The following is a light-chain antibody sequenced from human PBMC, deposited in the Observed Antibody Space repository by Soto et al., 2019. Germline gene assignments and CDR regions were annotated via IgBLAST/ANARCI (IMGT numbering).Light chain of an antibody. Sequence: IQLTQSPSFLSASVGDRVTITCRASQGIGSYLAWYQQKARKAPKLLIYAASTLQSGVPSRFSGSGSGTEFTLTISSLQPEDFATYYCQQLKDYPLTFGGGTKVDIK. CDR3: QQLKDYPLT. CDR1: QGIGSY. J-gene: IGKJ4*01. CDR2: AAS. V-gene: IGKV1-9*01.